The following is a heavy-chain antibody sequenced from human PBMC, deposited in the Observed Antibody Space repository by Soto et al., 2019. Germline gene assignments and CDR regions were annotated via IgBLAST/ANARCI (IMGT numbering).Heavy chain of an antibody. CDR1: RFTFSSYW. CDR3: ASSLLTPLDY. V-gene: IGHV3-74*01. J-gene: IGHJ4*02. CDR2: INSDGSST. D-gene: IGHD7-27*01. Sequence: GGSLRLSCASSRFTFSSYWMQWVRQAPGKGLVWVSRINSDGSSTSYADSVKGRFTISRDNAKNTLYLQMNSLRADDTAVYYCASSLLTPLDYWGQGKVVSVLS.